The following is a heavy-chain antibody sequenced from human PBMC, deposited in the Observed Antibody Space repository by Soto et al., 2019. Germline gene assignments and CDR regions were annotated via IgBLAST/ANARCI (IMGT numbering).Heavy chain of an antibody. Sequence: SETLSLPCGVSGGSFSGYYWSWIRQPPGKGLEWIGEINHSRTTNYNPSLKSRVTISIDTSKNQFSLKLSSVTAADTAVYYCARAGEYYDFWSGSPRDYYYYYMDVWGKGTTDTVSS. D-gene: IGHD3-3*01. CDR2: INHSRTT. CDR3: ARAGEYYDFWSGSPRDYYYYYMDV. J-gene: IGHJ6*03. V-gene: IGHV4-34*01. CDR1: GGSFSGYY.